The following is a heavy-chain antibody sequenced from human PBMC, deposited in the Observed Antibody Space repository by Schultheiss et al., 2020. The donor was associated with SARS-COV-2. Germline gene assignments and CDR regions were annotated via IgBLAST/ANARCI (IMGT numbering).Heavy chain of an antibody. D-gene: IGHD1-26*01. CDR3: ARDRTGASGSYYKPFFFDY. CDR2: ISGSGGST. CDR1: GFTFSSYG. Sequence: GESLKISCAASGFTFSSYGMHWVRQAPGKGLEWVSAISGSGGSTYYADSVKGRFTISRDNSKNTLYLQMNSLRAEDTAVYYCARDRTGASGSYYKPFFFDYWGQGTLVTVSS. J-gene: IGHJ4*02. V-gene: IGHV3-23*01.